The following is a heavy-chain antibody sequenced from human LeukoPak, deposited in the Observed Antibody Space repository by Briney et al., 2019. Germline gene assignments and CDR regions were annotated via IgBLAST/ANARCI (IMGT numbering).Heavy chain of an antibody. CDR2: IIPILGTS. CDR3: ARSNYYGSGTPDYYYGMDV. D-gene: IGHD3-10*01. CDR1: GGTFNSYG. J-gene: IGHJ6*04. Sequence: ASVTVSFKATGGTFNSYGVSWVRQAPGQGLEGMRGIIPILGTSTYAQKFQGRVTITADESTSTAYTELSSLRSEDTAVYYCARSNYYGSGTPDYYYGMDVWGIGTTVTVSS. V-gene: IGHV1-69*01.